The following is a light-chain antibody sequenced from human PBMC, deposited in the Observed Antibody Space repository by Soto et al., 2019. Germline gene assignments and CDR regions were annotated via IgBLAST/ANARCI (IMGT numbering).Light chain of an antibody. CDR1: QSITNY. Sequence: DIQMTQSPSSLSASVGDRGTITCRASQSITNYLNWYQHKPGKAPKLLVYAASSLQSGVPSRFSGSGSGTDFTLTISSLQPEDFATYFCQQRHNMPFTFGPGTKVDIK. V-gene: IGKV1-39*01. CDR2: AAS. CDR3: QQRHNMPFT. J-gene: IGKJ3*01.